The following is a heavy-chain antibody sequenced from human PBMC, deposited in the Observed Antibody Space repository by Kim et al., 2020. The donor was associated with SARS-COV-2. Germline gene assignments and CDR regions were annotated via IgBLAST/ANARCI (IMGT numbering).Heavy chain of an antibody. CDR2: KK. J-gene: IGHJ4*02. D-gene: IGHD6-13*01. V-gene: IGHV3-33*06. CDR3: AKMGAAAGED. Sequence: KKFYSESVGGRFIISRDNSKNTLSQQMNSLRAEDTALYYCAKMGAAAGEDWGQGTLVTVSS.